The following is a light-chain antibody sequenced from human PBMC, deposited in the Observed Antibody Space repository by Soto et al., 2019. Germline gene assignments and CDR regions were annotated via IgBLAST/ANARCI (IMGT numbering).Light chain of an antibody. CDR1: SGDGGGYNY. Sequence: QSALPQPPSASGSPGPALTISCTGTSGDGGGYNYVFWYQQHPGKAPKLMTYEVNKRPSGVPDRFSGSQSGNTASLTVSGLQAEDEADYYCSSYAGSDIFVFGGGTKVTVL. CDR2: EVN. J-gene: IGLJ2*01. CDR3: SSYAGSDIFV. V-gene: IGLV2-8*01.